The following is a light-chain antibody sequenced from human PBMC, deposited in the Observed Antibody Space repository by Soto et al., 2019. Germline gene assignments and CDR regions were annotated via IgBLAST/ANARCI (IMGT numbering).Light chain of an antibody. CDR3: AAWDDSLNGWV. Sequence: QSVLTQPPSASGTPGQRVTISCSGSRPSIGSNHVYWYQQLPGMAPKLLIYTNNQRPSGVPDRFSASKSGTSASLAISGLQSEDEADYYCAAWDDSLNGWVFGGGTKLTVL. V-gene: IGLV1-44*01. J-gene: IGLJ3*02. CDR1: RPSIGSNH. CDR2: TNN.